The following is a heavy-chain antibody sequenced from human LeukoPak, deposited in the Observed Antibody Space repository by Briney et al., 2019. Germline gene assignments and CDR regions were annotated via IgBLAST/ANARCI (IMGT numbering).Heavy chain of an antibody. Sequence: ASVKVSCKVSGYTLTELPMHWVRQAPGKGLEWMGGFDPEDGETIYAQKFQGRVTMTEDTSTDTAYMELSSLRSEDTAVYYCATDRWGCSGGSCYSGNWFDPWGQGTLVTVSS. CDR2: FDPEDGET. V-gene: IGHV1-24*01. J-gene: IGHJ5*02. CDR1: GYTLTELP. D-gene: IGHD2-15*01. CDR3: ATDRWGCSGGSCYSGNWFDP.